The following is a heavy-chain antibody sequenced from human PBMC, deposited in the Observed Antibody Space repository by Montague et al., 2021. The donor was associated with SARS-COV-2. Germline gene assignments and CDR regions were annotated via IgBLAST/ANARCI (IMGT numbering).Heavy chain of an antibody. Sequence: SETLSLTCALSGGSFSDNFWTWIRQTPGKGLEWIGEINRSGSTNYNLSLKSRLSISIDTSKTQFYLNLRSSTAADTAIYYCARIGYHDRSGFSDFVRWFDPWGPGTPVTVSS. J-gene: IGHJ5*02. CDR3: ARIGYHDRSGFSDFVRWFDP. V-gene: IGHV4-34*01. D-gene: IGHD3-22*01. CDR2: INRSGST. CDR1: GGSFSDNF.